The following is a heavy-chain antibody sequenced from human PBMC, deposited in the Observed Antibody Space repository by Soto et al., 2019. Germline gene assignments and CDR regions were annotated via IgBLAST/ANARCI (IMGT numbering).Heavy chain of an antibody. CDR2: IKSKTDGGTT. D-gene: IGHD3-3*01. Sequence: GGSLRLSCAASGFTFSNAWMNWVRQAPGKGLEWVGRIKSKTDGGTTDYAAPVKGRFTISRDDSKNTLYLQMNSLKTEDTAVYYCTTGSDFWSGQNAFEIWGQGSMVTVSS. CDR3: TTGSDFWSGQNAFEI. J-gene: IGHJ3*02. CDR1: GFTFSNAW. V-gene: IGHV3-15*07.